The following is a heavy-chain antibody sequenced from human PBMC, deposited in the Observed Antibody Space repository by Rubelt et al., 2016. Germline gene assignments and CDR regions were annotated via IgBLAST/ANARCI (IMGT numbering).Heavy chain of an antibody. D-gene: IGHD2-15*01. V-gene: IGHV3-30*18. J-gene: IGHJ6*02. CDR2: ISYDGSDK. Sequence: PGKGLEWVAVISYDGSDKYYADSVKGRFTIPRDNNKNSLYLQMNSLKSEDTALYYCAKEYCSGGSCYYYGMDVWGQGTTVTVSS. CDR3: AKEYCSGGSCYYYGMDV.